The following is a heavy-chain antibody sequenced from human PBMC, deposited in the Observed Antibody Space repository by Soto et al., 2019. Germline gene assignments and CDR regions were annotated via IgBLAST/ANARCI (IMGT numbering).Heavy chain of an antibody. J-gene: IGHJ4*02. Sequence: PGESLKISCKASGYSFSHYWIAWVRHTPGKGLEWMGAIYPGDSDTRYSPSFQGQVTISADTSMYTVYLQWNSLKASDTALYFCARSDFWSGKFDYWGRGTLVTVSS. D-gene: IGHD3-3*01. CDR1: GYSFSHYW. CDR2: IYPGDSDT. V-gene: IGHV5-51*01. CDR3: ARSDFWSGKFDY.